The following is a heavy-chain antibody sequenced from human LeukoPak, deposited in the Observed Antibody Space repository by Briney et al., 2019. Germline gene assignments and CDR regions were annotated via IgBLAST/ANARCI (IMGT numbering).Heavy chain of an antibody. CDR2: ISGSGGST. CDR1: GFTFSSYA. D-gene: IGHD1-26*01. J-gene: IGHJ6*02. CDR3: AKVEGGIPRYYYYYYGMDV. V-gene: IGHV3-23*01. Sequence: PGGSLRLSCAASGFTFSSYAMSWVRQAPGKGLEWVSAISGSGGSTYYADSVKGRFTISRDNSKNTLYLQMNSLRAEDTAVYYCAKVEGGIPRYYYYYYGMDVWGQGTTVTVSS.